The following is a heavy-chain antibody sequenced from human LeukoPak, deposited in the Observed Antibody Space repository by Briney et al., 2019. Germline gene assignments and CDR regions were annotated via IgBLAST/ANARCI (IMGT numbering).Heavy chain of an antibody. D-gene: IGHD4-17*01. CDR1: GFTFSGPA. CDR2: IRSKANSYAT. V-gene: IGHV3-73*01. J-gene: IGHJ4*02. CDR3: TIVVTTVTTY. Sequence: PGGSLKLSCAASGFTFSGPAMHWVRQASGKGLEWVGRIRSKANSYATAYAASVKGRFTIPRDDSKNTAYLQMNSLKTEDTAVYYCTIVVTTVTTYWGQGTLVTVSS.